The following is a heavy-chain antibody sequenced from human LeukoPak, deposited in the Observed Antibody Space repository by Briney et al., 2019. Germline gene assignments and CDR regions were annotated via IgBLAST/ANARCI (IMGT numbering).Heavy chain of an antibody. D-gene: IGHD3/OR15-3a*01. Sequence: PSETLSLTCTVSGDSLSIYYWSWVRQPAGKGLEWIGRIFTSGITIYNPSLKSRLTMSIDTSKNQFPLSLSSVTAADTAVYYCARDWAGHVNWFGPWGQGTLVTVSS. CDR3: ARDWAGHVNWFGP. V-gene: IGHV4-4*07. J-gene: IGHJ5*02. CDR2: IFTSGIT. CDR1: GDSLSIYY.